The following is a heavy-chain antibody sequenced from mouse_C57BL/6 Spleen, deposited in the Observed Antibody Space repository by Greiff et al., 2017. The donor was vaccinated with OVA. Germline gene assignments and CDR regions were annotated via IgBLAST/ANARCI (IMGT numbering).Heavy chain of an antibody. CDR1: GYSITSGYY. Sequence: EVQLVESGPGLVKPSQSLSLTCSVTGYSITSGYYWNWIRQFPGNKLEWMGYISYDGSTNYNPSLKNRISITRDTSKNQFFLKLNSVTTEDTATYYCASCGNYVDYFDYWGQGTTLTVSS. V-gene: IGHV3-6*01. CDR2: ISYDGST. CDR3: ASCGNYVDYFDY. J-gene: IGHJ2*01. D-gene: IGHD2-1*01.